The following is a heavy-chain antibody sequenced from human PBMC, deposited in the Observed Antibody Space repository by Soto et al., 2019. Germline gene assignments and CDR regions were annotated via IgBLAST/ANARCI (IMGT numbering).Heavy chain of an antibody. J-gene: IGHJ4*02. CDR1: GFTSSSYW. CDR2: INSDGSTR. V-gene: IGHV3-74*01. D-gene: IGHD2-21*01. Sequence: EVQLVESGGGLVQPGGSLRLSCAASGFTSSSYWMHWVRQAPGEGLVWVSRINSDGSTRSYADSVKGRFTISRDNAKNTLFLQMNSLRAEDTAVYYCARVAYGAYHFDSWGQGTLVT. CDR3: ARVAYGAYHFDS.